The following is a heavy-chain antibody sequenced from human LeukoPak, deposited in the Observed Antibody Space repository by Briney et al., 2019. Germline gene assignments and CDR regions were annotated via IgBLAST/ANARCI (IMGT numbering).Heavy chain of an antibody. V-gene: IGHV3-7*05. CDR1: GFTFSSFW. CDR2: INQDGSEK. CDR3: ATGVSGTRDS. Sequence: GGSLRFSCAASGFTFSSFWMSWVRQAPGRGLEWVANINQDGSEKYYVDSVKGRFTISRDNAQKSLFLQVNSLRAEDTAVYYCATGVSGTRDSWGQGTLVTVSS. J-gene: IGHJ4*02. D-gene: IGHD6-19*01.